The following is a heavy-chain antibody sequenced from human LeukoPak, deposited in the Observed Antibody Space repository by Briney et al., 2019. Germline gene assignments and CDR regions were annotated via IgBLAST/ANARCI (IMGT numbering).Heavy chain of an antibody. CDR3: AESPVLEWLLH. Sequence: GGSLRLSCAASGFTVSSNYMSWVRQAPGKGLEWVSVIYSGGSTYYADSVKGRFTISRDNSKNTLYLQMNSLRAEDTAVYYCAESPVLEWLLHWGQGTLVTVSS. D-gene: IGHD3-3*01. CDR1: GFTVSSNY. J-gene: IGHJ4*02. CDR2: IYSGGST. V-gene: IGHV3-53*05.